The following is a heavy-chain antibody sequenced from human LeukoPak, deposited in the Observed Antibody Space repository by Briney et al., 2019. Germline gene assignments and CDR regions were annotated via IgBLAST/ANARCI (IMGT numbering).Heavy chain of an antibody. CDR1: GGTSSSYA. Sequence: ASVKVSCKASGGTSSSYAISWVRQAPGQGLEWMGGIIPIFGTANYAQKFQGRVTITTDESTSTAYMELSSLRSEDTAVYYCARSWNDVAPFDYWGQGTLVTVSS. D-gene: IGHD1-1*01. CDR2: IIPIFGTA. CDR3: ARSWNDVAPFDY. V-gene: IGHV1-69*05. J-gene: IGHJ4*02.